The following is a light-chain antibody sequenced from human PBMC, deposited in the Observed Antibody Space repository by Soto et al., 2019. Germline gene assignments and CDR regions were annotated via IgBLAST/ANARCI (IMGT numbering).Light chain of an antibody. CDR2: DDH. Sequence: QSVLTQPPSVSAAPGQRVSISCSGGSSNIGENSVSWYQQLPATAPKLLIYDDHQRPSGIPDRFSASKSGTSATLDITGLQPADEADYYCATWHLTLSAGVLFGGGTKLTVL. V-gene: IGLV1-51*01. CDR1: SSNIGENS. CDR3: ATWHLTLSAGVL. J-gene: IGLJ2*01.